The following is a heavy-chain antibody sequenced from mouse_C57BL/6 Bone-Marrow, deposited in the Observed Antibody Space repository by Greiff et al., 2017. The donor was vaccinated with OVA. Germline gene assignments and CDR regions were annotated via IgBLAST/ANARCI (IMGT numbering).Heavy chain of an antibody. CDR1: GYTFTSYW. V-gene: IGHV1-64*01. D-gene: IGHD2-1*01. CDR3: ARGGFLLWLYYYAMDY. CDR2: IHPNSGST. Sequence: QVQLQQPGAELVKPGASVKLSCKASGYTFTSYWMHWVKQRPGQGLEWIGMIHPNSGSTNYNEKFKSKATLTVDKSSSTAYMQLSSLTSEDSAVYYCARGGFLLWLYYYAMDYWGQGTSVTVSS. J-gene: IGHJ4*01.